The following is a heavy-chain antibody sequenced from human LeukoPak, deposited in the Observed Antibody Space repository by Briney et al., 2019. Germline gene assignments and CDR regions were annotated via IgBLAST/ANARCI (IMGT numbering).Heavy chain of an antibody. J-gene: IGHJ4*02. CDR3: AGQGIWFGEWGFDY. Sequence: GGSLRLSFAASGFTVSSNYMSWVRQAPGKGLEWVSVIYSGGTIYYADSVKGRFTISRDNAKNSLYLQMNSLRAEDTAVYYCAGQGIWFGEWGFDYWGQGTLVTVSS. CDR2: IYSGGTI. CDR1: GFTVSSNY. D-gene: IGHD3-10*01. V-gene: IGHV3-66*04.